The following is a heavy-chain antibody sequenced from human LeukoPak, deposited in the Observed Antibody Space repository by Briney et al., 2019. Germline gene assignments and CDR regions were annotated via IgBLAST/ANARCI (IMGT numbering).Heavy chain of an antibody. CDR1: GFTFDDYA. CDR3: AKQGGYFSDFDY. Sequence: GGSLRLSCAASGFTFDDYAMHWVRQAPGKGLEWVSGISWNSGSIGYADSVKGRFTISRDNAKNSLYLQMNSLRAEDMALYYCAKQGGYFSDFDYWGQGTLVTVSS. V-gene: IGHV3-9*03. J-gene: IGHJ4*02. CDR2: ISWNSGSI. D-gene: IGHD3-22*01.